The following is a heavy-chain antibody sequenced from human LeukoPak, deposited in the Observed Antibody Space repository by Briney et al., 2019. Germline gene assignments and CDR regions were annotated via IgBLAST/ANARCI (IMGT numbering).Heavy chain of an antibody. V-gene: IGHV3-7*01. CDR1: GFTFSSDW. CDR2: IKQDGREK. Sequence: PGGSLRLSCAASGFTFSSDWMSWVRQAPGKGLEWVANIKQDGREKYYVDSVRGRFTISRDNAKNSLYLQMNSLRAEDTAVYYCARRGRYDFWSGFHYYYYYYMDVWGKGTTVTVSS. D-gene: IGHD3-3*01. J-gene: IGHJ6*03. CDR3: ARRGRYDFWSGFHYYYYYYMDV.